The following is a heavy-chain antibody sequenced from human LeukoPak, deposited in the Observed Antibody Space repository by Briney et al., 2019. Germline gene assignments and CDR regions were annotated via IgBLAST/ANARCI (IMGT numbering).Heavy chain of an antibody. V-gene: IGHV4-59*08. CDR1: GGSISSYH. Sequence: SETLSLTCTVSGGSISSYHWSWIRQPPGKGLEWIAYISDIGSINYNPSLKSRVTISLDTSKNQFSLKLSSVTVADTAVYYCARATLLLLWFGELLYNWFDPWGQGTLVTVSS. D-gene: IGHD3-10*01. CDR3: ARATLLLLWFGELLYNWFDP. J-gene: IGHJ5*02. CDR2: ISDIGSI.